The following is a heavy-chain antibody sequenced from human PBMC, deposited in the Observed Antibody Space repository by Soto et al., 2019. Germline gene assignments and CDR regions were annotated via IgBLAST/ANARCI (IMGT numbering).Heavy chain of an antibody. CDR3: ARDGGDYYGSGSYYNDPFDY. J-gene: IGHJ4*02. CDR2: ISSSSSYI. D-gene: IGHD3-10*01. V-gene: IGHV3-21*01. Sequence: PGGSLRLSCAASGFTFSSYSMNWVRQAPGKGLEWVSSISSSSSYIYYADSVKGRFTISRDNAKNSLYLQMNSLKAEDTAVYYCARDGGDYYGSGSYYNDPFDYWGQGTLVTVSS. CDR1: GFTFSSYS.